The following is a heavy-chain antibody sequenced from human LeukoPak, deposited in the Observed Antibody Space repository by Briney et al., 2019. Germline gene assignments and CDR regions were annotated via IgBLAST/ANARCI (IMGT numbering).Heavy chain of an antibody. CDR2: INPDSGNT. CDR1: GYTFTSYE. Sequence: GASVKVSCKSSGYTFTSYEINWVRQATGQGLEWMGWINPDSGNTGYAQQFQGRVTMTRNTSIRTAYMELSSLRSEDTAVYYCARGQIVYSFDRSGYFDYWGQGNLVTVSS. CDR3: ARGQIVYSFDRSGYFDY. D-gene: IGHD3-22*01. V-gene: IGHV1-8*01. J-gene: IGHJ4*02.